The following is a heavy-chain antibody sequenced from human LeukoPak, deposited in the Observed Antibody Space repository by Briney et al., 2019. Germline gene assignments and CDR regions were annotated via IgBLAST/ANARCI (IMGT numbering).Heavy chain of an antibody. Sequence: SETLSLTCAVYGESFSGYYWSWNRQPPGKGLEWIGEINHSGSTNYNPSLKSRVTISVDTSKNQFSLKLSSVTAADTAVYYCARGLRNGLGYWGQGTLVTVSS. CDR1: GESFSGYY. D-gene: IGHD2-8*01. J-gene: IGHJ4*02. CDR3: ARGLRNGLGY. CDR2: INHSGST. V-gene: IGHV4-34*01.